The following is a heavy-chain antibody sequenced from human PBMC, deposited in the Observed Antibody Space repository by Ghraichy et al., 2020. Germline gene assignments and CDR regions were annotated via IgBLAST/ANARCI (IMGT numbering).Heavy chain of an antibody. CDR1: GGSISSSSYY. D-gene: IGHD3-22*01. V-gene: IGHV4-39*01. CDR3: ATPGPLDSSGYYVFEPYGMDV. J-gene: IGHJ6*02. CDR2: IYYSGST. Sequence: SQTLSLTCTVSGGSISSSSYYWGWIRQPPGKGLEWIGSIYYSGSTYYNPSLKSRVTISVDTSKNQFSLKLSSVTAADTAVYYCATPGPLDSSGYYVFEPYGMDVWGQGTTVTVSS.